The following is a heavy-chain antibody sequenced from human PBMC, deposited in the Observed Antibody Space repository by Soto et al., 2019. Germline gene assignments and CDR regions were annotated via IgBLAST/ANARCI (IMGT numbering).Heavy chain of an antibody. J-gene: IGHJ6*02. Sequence: PGGSLRLSCAASGFSFHVYSMTWVRQAPGKGLEWVASISSSSGYKDYADSVKGRFTVPRDNAKNSLYLQMNSLRADDTAVYYCARAYTASGNYYYSYGMDAWDQGTAVTVSS. CDR1: GFSFHVYS. V-gene: IGHV3-21*01. CDR3: ARAYTASGNYYYSYGMDA. D-gene: IGHD5-18*01. CDR2: ISSSSGYK.